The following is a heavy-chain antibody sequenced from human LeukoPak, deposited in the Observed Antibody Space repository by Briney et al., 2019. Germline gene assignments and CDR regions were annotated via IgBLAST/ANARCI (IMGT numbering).Heavy chain of an antibody. D-gene: IGHD3-22*01. CDR1: GFTFSSYS. J-gene: IGHJ4*02. Sequence: GGSLRLSCAASGFTFSSYSMNWVRQAPGKGLEWVSSISSSSSYIYYADSVKGRFTISRDNAKNSLYLQMNSLRAEDTAVYYCAREVDYDSSGSNLSFDYWGQGTLVTVSS. CDR3: AREVDYDSSGSNLSFDY. V-gene: IGHV3-21*01. CDR2: ISSSSSYI.